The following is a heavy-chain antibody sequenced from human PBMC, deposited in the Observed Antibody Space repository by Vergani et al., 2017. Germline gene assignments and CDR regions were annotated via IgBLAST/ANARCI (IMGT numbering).Heavy chain of an antibody. Sequence: EVQLLESGGGLVQPGGSLRLSCAASGFTFSSYAMSWVRQAPGKGLEWVSAISGSGGSTYYADSVKGRFTISRDNSKNTLYLQMNSLRAEDTAVYYGAAHGYCSSTSCYDGDAFDIWGQGTMVTVSS. CDR2: ISGSGGST. CDR1: GFTFSSYA. J-gene: IGHJ3*02. V-gene: IGHV3-23*01. D-gene: IGHD2-2*03. CDR3: AAHGYCSSTSCYDGDAFDI.